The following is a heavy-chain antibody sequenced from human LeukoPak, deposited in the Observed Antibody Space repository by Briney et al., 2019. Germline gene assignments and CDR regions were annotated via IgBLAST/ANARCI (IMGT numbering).Heavy chain of an antibody. CDR2: TYYRSKWHN. D-gene: IGHD2-15*01. V-gene: IGHV6-1*01. Sequence: SQTLSLTCAISGDNVSSKSAAWNWIRQSPSRGLEWLGRTYYRSKWHNDYAVSVKSRISINPDTSKNQFSLQLTSVTPEDTAVYYCARVVGGSPGSWGQGTLVTVSS. J-gene: IGHJ5*02. CDR3: ARVVGGSPGS. CDR1: GDNVSSKSAA.